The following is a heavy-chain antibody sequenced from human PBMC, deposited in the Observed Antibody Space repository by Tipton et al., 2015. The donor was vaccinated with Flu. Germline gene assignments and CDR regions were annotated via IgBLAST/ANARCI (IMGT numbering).Heavy chain of an antibody. J-gene: IGHJ3*02. CDR3: ARISRLYEDSASLAYDM. D-gene: IGHD1-26*01. Sequence: SLRLSCAASGFTFSSYYLNWVRQAPGKGLEWVSRINTDGSTTNYADSVEGRFTISRDNAKKTLYLDMNSLRAEDAAVYYCARISRLYEDSASLAYDMWGQGTVVTVSS. CDR1: GFTFSSYY. CDR2: INTDGSTT. V-gene: IGHV3-74*01.